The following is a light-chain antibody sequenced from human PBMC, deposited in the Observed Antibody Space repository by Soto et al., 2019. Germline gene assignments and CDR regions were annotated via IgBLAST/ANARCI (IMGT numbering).Light chain of an antibody. V-gene: IGLV7-43*01. CDR2: SSN. J-gene: IGLJ2*01. CDR1: TGAVTNGHH. CDR3: LLHYGDARK. Sequence: QTVVTQEPSLTVSPGGTVTLTCASSTGAVTNGHHVNWFQQKPGQAPRSLIYSSNNKQSWTPARFSGSLLGGKAALTLSGVQPEDEADYYCLLHYGDARKFGGGTKLTVL.